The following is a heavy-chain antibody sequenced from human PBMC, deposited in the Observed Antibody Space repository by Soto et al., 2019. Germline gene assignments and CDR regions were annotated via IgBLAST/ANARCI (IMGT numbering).Heavy chain of an antibody. CDR2: ISTYKGNT. V-gene: IGHV1-18*01. CDR3: ARVPATGYYYDSSGYYYFDY. CDR1: GYTFTSYG. D-gene: IGHD3-22*01. J-gene: IGHJ4*02. Sequence: VQLVQSGAEVKKPGASVKVSCKASGYTFTSYGISWVRQAPGQGLEWMGWISTYKGNTNYAQKLQGRVTMTTDTSTSTAYMELRSLRSDDTAVYYCARVPATGYYYDSSGYYYFDYWGQGTLVTVSS.